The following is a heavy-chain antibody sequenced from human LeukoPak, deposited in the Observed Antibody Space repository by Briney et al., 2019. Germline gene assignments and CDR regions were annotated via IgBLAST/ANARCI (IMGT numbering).Heavy chain of an antibody. Sequence: GASVKVSCKASEYIFTNSYIHWVRQAPGQGLEWMGIINPSGGSTRYAQKFQGRVTMTRDTSTSTVYMELSSLRSEDTAVYYCAKEAGSRGYDSPLYYWGQGTLVTVSS. J-gene: IGHJ4*02. V-gene: IGHV1-46*01. CDR1: EYIFTNSY. CDR2: INPSGGST. CDR3: AKEAGSRGYDSPLYY. D-gene: IGHD5-12*01.